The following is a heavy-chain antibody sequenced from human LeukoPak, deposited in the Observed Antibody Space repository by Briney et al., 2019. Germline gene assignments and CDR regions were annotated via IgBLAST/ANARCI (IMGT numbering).Heavy chain of an antibody. CDR2: INYSGIT. CDR1: GGSISSYY. J-gene: IGHJ6*03. Sequence: PSETLSLTCTVSGGSISSYYWSWIRQPPGKGLEWIGHINYSGITYYSPSLQSRVTISVDTSKNQISLKVNSVTAADTAVYYCARHRNGFFYYYYMDVWGQGTTVTVSS. CDR3: ARHRNGFFYYYYMDV. V-gene: IGHV4-59*04. D-gene: IGHD3-3*01.